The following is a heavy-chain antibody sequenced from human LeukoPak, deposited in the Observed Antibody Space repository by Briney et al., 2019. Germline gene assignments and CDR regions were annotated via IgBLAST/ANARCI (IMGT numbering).Heavy chain of an antibody. Sequence: ASVKVSCKASGYIFTSYDINWVRQATGQGLEWMGWMNPNSGNTGYAQKFEGRVTITRNTSISTAYMEMSSLRSEDTAVYYFARFHCSSTSCYAEYYYMDLWGKGTTVTVSS. V-gene: IGHV1-8*03. CDR2: MNPNSGNT. CDR3: ARFHCSSTSCYAEYYYMDL. J-gene: IGHJ6*03. D-gene: IGHD2-2*01. CDR1: GYIFTSYD.